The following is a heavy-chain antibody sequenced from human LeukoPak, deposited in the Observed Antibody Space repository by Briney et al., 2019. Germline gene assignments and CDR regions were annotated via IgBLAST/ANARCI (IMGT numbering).Heavy chain of an antibody. CDR3: ARVDSYCSGEGCYYYYGMDV. V-gene: IGHV3-33*01. Sequence: GGSLRLSCVASGSTFNSYGIHWVRQAPGKGLEWVAVIWYDGSNKYYADSVKGRFTISRDNSKNTLYLQMNSLRAEDTAVYYCARVDSYCSGEGCYYYYGMDVWGQGTTVTVSS. CDR1: GSTFNSYG. CDR2: IWYDGSNK. D-gene: IGHD2-15*01. J-gene: IGHJ6*02.